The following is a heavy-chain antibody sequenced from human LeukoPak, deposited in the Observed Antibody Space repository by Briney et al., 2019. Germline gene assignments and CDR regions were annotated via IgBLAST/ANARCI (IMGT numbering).Heavy chain of an antibody. Sequence: GGSLRLSCTASGFTFGDYAMSWARQAPGKGLEWVGFIRSKTHGGTTEYAASVKGRFIISRDDSRSIAYLQMNSLRAEDTAVYYCAKGAPPSNYYYYYYMDVWGKGTTVTISS. D-gene: IGHD1-14*01. CDR2: IRSKTHGGTT. CDR3: AKGAPPSNYYYYYYMDV. J-gene: IGHJ6*03. CDR1: GFTFGDYA. V-gene: IGHV3-49*04.